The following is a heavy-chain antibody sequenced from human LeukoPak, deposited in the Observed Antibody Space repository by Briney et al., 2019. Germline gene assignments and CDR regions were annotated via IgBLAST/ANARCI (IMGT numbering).Heavy chain of an antibody. D-gene: IGHD3-3*01. CDR2: ISYDGSNK. V-gene: IGHV3-30-3*01. Sequence: GGSLRLSCAASGFTFSSYAMHWVRQAPGKGLEWVAVISYDGSNKYYADSVKGRFTISRDNSKNTLYLQMNSLRAEDTAVYYCAREPPRITIFGVVSSWGQGTLLTVSS. CDR1: GFTFSSYA. J-gene: IGHJ5*02. CDR3: AREPPRITIFGVVSS.